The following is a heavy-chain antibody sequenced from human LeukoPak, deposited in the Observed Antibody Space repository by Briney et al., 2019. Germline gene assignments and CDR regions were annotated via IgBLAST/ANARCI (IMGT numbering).Heavy chain of an antibody. V-gene: IGHV1-69*13. CDR2: IIPIFSTA. J-gene: IGHJ5*02. CDR3: ARDAKQQLVSNWFDP. CDR1: GYTFTSYA. Sequence: GASVKVSCKASGYTFTSYAISWVRQAPGQGLEWMGGIIPIFSTANYAQKFQGRVTITADESTSTAYMELRSLRSEDTAVYYCARDAKQQLVSNWFDPWGQGTLVTVSS. D-gene: IGHD6-13*01.